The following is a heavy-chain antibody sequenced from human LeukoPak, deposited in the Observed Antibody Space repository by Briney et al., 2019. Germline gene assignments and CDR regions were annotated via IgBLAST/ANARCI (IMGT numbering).Heavy chain of an antibody. V-gene: IGHV3-74*01. D-gene: IGHD1-14*01. CDR2: FTADGSST. CDR1: GFTLSDYA. CDR3: ARAQMGTPTDC. J-gene: IGHJ4*02. Sequence: GWSLRLSCPASGFTLSDYAMYWVRQAPGKGLVWVSRFTADGSSTIYADSVMGRFTVSRDIAKNTLYLQMYSLRAEDTAVYYCARAQMGTPTDCWGQGTLVTVSS.